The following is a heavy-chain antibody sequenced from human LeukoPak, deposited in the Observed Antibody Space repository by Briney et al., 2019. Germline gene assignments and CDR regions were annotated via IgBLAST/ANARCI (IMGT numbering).Heavy chain of an antibody. V-gene: IGHV3-30*02. J-gene: IGHJ5*02. CDR3: AREDIAVAGTYFDP. CDR1: GFSFSDYG. D-gene: IGHD6-19*01. Sequence: GGSLRLSCAASGFSFSDYGMLWVRQAPGKGLEWVALIRYNGNDKYYADSVKGRFTISRDNSKNTLYLQMNSLRAEDTAVYYCAREDIAVAGTYFDPWGQGTLVTVSS. CDR2: IRYNGNDK.